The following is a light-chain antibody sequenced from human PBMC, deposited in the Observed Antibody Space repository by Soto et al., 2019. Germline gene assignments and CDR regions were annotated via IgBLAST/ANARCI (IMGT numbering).Light chain of an antibody. Sequence: EIVLTQSPATLSLSPGERATLSCRASQRVSSYLAWYQQKPGQAPRLLIYDASNRATGIPARFSGSGSGTDFTLTISSLEPEDCAVYYCQQRSNWPPSITFGQGTRLEIK. CDR2: DAS. V-gene: IGKV3-11*01. CDR3: QQRSNWPPSIT. J-gene: IGKJ5*01. CDR1: QRVSSY.